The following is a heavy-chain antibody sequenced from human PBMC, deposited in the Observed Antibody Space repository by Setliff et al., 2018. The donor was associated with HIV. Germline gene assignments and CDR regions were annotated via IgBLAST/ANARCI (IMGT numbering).Heavy chain of an antibody. CDR2: ISTYKGNT. V-gene: IGHV1-18*04. J-gene: IGHJ6*04. D-gene: IGHD4-17*01. CDR1: GYTFTSYG. Sequence: GASVKVSCKASGYTFTSYGISWVRQAPGQGLEWMGWISTYKGNTKYEQKFQGRVTMTTDTPTSTAYMELRSLRSDDTAIYYCARDNYDDYSRVQMDVWGKGTTVTVSS. CDR3: ARDNYDDYSRVQMDV.